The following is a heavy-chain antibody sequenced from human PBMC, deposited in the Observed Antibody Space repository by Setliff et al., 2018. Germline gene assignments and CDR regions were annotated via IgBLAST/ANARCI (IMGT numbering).Heavy chain of an antibody. V-gene: IGHV4-38-2*01. CDR1: GASISRGHY. CDR2: IYHKGRT. J-gene: IGHJ4*02. Sequence: SETLSLTCDVSGASISRGHYWGWIRQPPGKGLEWIATIYHKGRTYYNPSLKGRVTLSVDTTKNQFSLKLTSMTAADTAVYFCARHLLVQGTYHFDYWGQGSQVTVSS. CDR3: ARHLLVQGTYHFDY. D-gene: IGHD3-10*01.